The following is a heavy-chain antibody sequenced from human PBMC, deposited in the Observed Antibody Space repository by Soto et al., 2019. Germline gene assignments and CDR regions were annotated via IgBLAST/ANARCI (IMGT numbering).Heavy chain of an antibody. J-gene: IGHJ6*02. V-gene: IGHV4-59*12. CDR3: GGDSRGYCGTDCYPLDV. Sequence: QVQLQESGPGLVKPSETLSLTCTVSGGTISRYYWSWIRQPPGKGLEWIGYMYNTGSTVYNPSFQRPGPKSGDKAKDPFSLKADSVAGGGTAVDYCGGDSRGYCGTDCYPLDVWGQGTTVTVSS. D-gene: IGHD2-21*02. CDR2: MYNTGST. CDR1: GGTISRYY.